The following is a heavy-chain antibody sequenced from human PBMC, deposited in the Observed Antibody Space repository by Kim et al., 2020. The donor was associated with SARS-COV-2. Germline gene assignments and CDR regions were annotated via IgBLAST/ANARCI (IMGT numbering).Heavy chain of an antibody. CDR2: ISANNGNT. J-gene: IGHJ4*02. V-gene: IGHV1-18*04. D-gene: IGHD3-10*01. Sequence: ASVKVSCKASGYTFTTFAITWVRQAPGEGLEWMGWISANNGNTNYAQKFQGRITMTTDTSTSTAYMELRSLRSDDTAVYYCARESSAGSYYISPTSYFDYWGQGTLVTVSS. CDR1: GYTFTTFA. CDR3: ARESSAGSYYISPTSYFDY.